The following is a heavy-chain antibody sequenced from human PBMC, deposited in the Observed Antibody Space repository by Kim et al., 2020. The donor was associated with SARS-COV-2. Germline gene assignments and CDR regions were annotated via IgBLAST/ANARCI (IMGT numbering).Heavy chain of an antibody. D-gene: IGHD3-22*01. J-gene: IGHJ5*02. CDR3: ARASQYYYDSRYDP. CDR2: IYYSGST. V-gene: IGHV4-59*01. Sequence: SETLSLTCTVSGGSISSYYWSWIRQPPGKGLEWIGYIYYSGSTNYNPSLKSRVTISVDTSKNQFSLKLSSVTAADTAVYYCARASQYYYDSRYDPWGQGTLVTVSS. CDR1: GGSISSYY.